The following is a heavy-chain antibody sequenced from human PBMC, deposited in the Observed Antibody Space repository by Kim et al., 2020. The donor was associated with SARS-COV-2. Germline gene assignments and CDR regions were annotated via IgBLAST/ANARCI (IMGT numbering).Heavy chain of an antibody. V-gene: IGHV4-59*01. CDR3: ARDGYDSSGYYYSYFDY. J-gene: IGHJ4*02. Sequence: SETLSLTCTVSGGSISSYYWSWIRQPPGKGLEWIGYIYYSGSTNYNPSLKSRVTISVDTSKNQFSLKLSSVTAADTAVYYCARDGYDSSGYYYSYFDYWGQGTLVTVSS. D-gene: IGHD3-22*01. CDR1: GGSISSYY. CDR2: IYYSGST.